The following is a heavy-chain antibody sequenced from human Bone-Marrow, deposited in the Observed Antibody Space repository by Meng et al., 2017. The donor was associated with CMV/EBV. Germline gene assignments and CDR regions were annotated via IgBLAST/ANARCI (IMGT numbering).Heavy chain of an antibody. Sequence: SQTLSLTCAISGDSVSSNSAAWNWIRQSPSRGLEWLGRTYYRSKWYNDYAVSVKSRITINPDTSKNQFSMQLNSVTPQDTAVYYRARGSGWHTLDAFDIWGQGKMVTVSS. CDR1: GDSVSSNSAA. CDR3: ARGSGWHTLDAFDI. J-gene: IGHJ3*02. D-gene: IGHD6-19*01. V-gene: IGHV6-1*01. CDR2: TYYRSKWYN.